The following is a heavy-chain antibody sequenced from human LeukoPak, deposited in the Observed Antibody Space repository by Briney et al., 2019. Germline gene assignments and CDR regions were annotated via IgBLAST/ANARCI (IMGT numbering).Heavy chain of an antibody. CDR2: ISSSGSTI. CDR3: ARAPYYYDSSGYYDY. D-gene: IGHD3-22*01. CDR1: GFTFSSYE. J-gene: IGHJ4*02. V-gene: IGHV3-48*03. Sequence: GGSLRLSCAASGFTFSSYEMNWVRQAPGKGLEWVSYISSSGSTIYYADSVKSRFTISRDNAKNSLYLQMNSLRAEDTAVYYCARAPYYYDSSGYYDYWGQGTLVTVSS.